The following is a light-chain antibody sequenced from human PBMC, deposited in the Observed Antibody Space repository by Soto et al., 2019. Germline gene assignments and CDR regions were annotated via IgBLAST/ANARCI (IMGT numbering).Light chain of an antibody. J-gene: IGKJ2*01. CDR3: QQSSTTLYT. V-gene: IGKV1-39*01. CDR1: QSISIN. Sequence: DIQMTQSPSSLSASVGDRVTITCRASQSISINLSWYQQKPGKAPQLLIYAASSLQSGVPSRFSGGGSGTDFTRTISSLQPEDFAFYYCQQSSTTLYTFGQGTNLEIK. CDR2: AAS.